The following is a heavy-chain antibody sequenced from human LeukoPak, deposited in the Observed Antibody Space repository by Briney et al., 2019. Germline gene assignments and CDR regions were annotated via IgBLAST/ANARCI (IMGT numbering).Heavy chain of an antibody. V-gene: IGHV3-48*04. Sequence: GGSLRLSCAASGFTFSSYWMSWVRQAPGKGLEWVSYISSSGSTIYYADSVKGRFTISRDNAKNSLYLQMNSLRAEDTAVYYCARGKYYYDSSGYYSERVYDYWGQGTLVTVSS. D-gene: IGHD3-22*01. CDR3: ARGKYYYDSSGYYSERVYDY. J-gene: IGHJ4*02. CDR2: ISSSGSTI. CDR1: GFTFSSYW.